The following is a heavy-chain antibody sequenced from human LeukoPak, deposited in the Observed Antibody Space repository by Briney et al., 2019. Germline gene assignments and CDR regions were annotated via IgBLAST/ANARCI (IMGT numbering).Heavy chain of an antibody. CDR1: GGSISSYY. D-gene: IGHD3-22*01. V-gene: IGHV4-59*01. Sequence: PSETLSLTCTVSGGSISSYYWSWIRQPPGKGLEWIGYIYYSGSTNYNPSLKSRVTISVDTSKNQFSLKLSSVTAADTAVYYCARSRGHYYDSSGYYYFDYWGQGTLVTVSS. J-gene: IGHJ4*02. CDR3: ARSRGHYYDSSGYYYFDY. CDR2: IYYSGST.